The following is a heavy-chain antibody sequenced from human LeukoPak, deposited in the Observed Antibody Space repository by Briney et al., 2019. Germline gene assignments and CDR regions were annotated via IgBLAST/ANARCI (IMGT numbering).Heavy chain of an antibody. J-gene: IGHJ4*02. D-gene: IGHD1-1*01. CDR2: IIPIFGTA. CDR1: GGTFSSYA. Sequence: GASVKVSCNASGGTFSSYAISWVRQAPGQGLEWMGGIIPIFGTANYAQKFQGRVTITADESTSTAYMELSSLRSEDTAVYYCARGARYNLVSYFDYWGQGTLVTVSS. V-gene: IGHV1-69*13. CDR3: ARGARYNLVSYFDY.